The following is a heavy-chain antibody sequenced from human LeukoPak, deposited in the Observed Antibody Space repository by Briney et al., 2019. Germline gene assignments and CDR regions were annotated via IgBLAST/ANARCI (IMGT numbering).Heavy chain of an antibody. CDR3: AREEFHYDSSGYYERWYFDL. V-gene: IGHV4-4*07. Sequence: KPSETLSLTCTVSGGSISSYYWSWIRQPAGKGLEWIGRIYTSGNTTYNPSLRSRVTMSVDTSKNQFSLKLSSVTAADTAVYYCAREEFHYDSSGYYERWYFDLWGRGTLVTVSS. D-gene: IGHD3-22*01. CDR2: IYTSGNT. CDR1: GGSISSYY. J-gene: IGHJ2*01.